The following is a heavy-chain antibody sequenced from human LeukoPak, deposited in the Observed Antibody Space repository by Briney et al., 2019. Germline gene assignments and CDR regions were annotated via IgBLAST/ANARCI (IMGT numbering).Heavy chain of an antibody. CDR1: GGSFSGYY. CDR2: INHSGST. CDR3: ARCKRGVNGVCPKGLDY. Sequence: SETPSLTCAVYGGSFSGYYWSWIRQPPGKGLEWIGEINHSGSTNYNPSLKGRVTISVDTSKNQFSLKLSSVTAADTAVYYCARCKRGVNGVCPKGLDYWGQGTLVTVSS. J-gene: IGHJ4*02. D-gene: IGHD2-8*01. V-gene: IGHV4-34*01.